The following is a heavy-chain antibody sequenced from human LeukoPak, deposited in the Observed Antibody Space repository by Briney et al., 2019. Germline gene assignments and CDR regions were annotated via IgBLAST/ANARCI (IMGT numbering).Heavy chain of an antibody. CDR2: ISGSGGST. CDR3: AKDPAGSGTHDRCFDY. D-gene: IGHD3-10*01. CDR1: GFTFSSYA. J-gene: IGHJ4*02. Sequence: GGSLRLSCAASGFTFSSYAMSWVRQAPGKGLEWVSAISGSGGSTYYADSVKGRFTISRDNSKNTLYLQMNSLRAEDTAVYYCAKDPAGSGTHDRCFDYWGQGTLVTVSS. V-gene: IGHV3-23*01.